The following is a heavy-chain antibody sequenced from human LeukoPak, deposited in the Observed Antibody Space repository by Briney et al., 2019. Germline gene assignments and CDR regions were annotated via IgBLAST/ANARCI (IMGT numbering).Heavy chain of an antibody. J-gene: IGHJ4*02. CDR1: GGSFSGYY. D-gene: IGHD3-22*01. CDR2: INHSGST. Sequence: SETLSLTCAVYGGSFSGYYWSWIRQPPGKGLEWIGEINHSGSTNYNPSLKSRVTISVDTSKNQFSLKLSSVTAADTAVYYCARHSGRMIVVANRRYYFDYWGQGTLVTVSS. V-gene: IGHV4-34*01. CDR3: ARHSGRMIVVANRRYYFDY.